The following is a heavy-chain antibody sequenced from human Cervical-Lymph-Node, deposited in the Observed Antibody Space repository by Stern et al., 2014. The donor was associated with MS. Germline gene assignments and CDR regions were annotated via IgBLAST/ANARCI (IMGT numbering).Heavy chain of an antibody. CDR3: ARATDL. V-gene: IGHV4-59*01. J-gene: IGHJ5*02. Sequence: QLQLQESGPGLVKPSETLSLTCTVSGDSIRSYYWSWIRQPPGKGLEWIGYVSYSGFTHYNPSLKSRVTTSVDTSKTQFSLRLSSVTAADTAVYYCARATDLWGQGTLVTVSS. CDR2: VSYSGFT. CDR1: GDSIRSYY.